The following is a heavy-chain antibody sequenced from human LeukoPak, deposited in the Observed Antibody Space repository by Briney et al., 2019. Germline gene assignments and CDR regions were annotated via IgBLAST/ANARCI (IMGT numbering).Heavy chain of an antibody. J-gene: IGHJ4*02. D-gene: IGHD3-3*01. CDR1: GDSSSSHSYF. V-gene: IGHV4-39*01. Sequence: SETLSLTCTVSGDSSSSHSYFWGWIRQPPGKGLDWIGNIHHIGSTYYNPSLKSRVAISVDTSTNQFSLKLSSVTAADTAVYYCARQNGFGEEFDYWGQGTLVTVSS. CDR2: IHHIGST. CDR3: ARQNGFGEEFDY.